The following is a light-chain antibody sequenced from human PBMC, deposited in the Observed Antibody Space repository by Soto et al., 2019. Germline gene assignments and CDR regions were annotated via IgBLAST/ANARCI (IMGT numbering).Light chain of an antibody. CDR2: DAS. CDR3: QQYSNLIT. J-gene: IGKJ5*01. V-gene: IGKV3-15*01. Sequence: EIAMTQSPATLSLSPGERATLSCRASQTIDNTLAWYQRKPGQAPRLLIYDASTRATGVPARFSGSGSGTYFSFTISSLQPEDFATYYCQQYSNLITFGQGTRLEI. CDR1: QTIDNT.